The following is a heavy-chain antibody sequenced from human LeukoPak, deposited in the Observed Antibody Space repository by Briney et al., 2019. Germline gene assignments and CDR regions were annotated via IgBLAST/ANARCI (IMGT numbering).Heavy chain of an antibody. CDR1: GYTFTSYT. CDR2: INAGNGNT. CDR3: ARDGGYSYGLFDY. D-gene: IGHD5-18*01. J-gene: IGHJ4*02. V-gene: IGHV1-3*01. Sequence: ASVKVSCKASGYTFTSYTMHWVRQAPGQRLEWTGWINAGNGNTKYSQKFQGRVTITRDTSASTAYMELSSLRSEDTAVYYCARDGGYSYGLFDYWGQGTLVTVSS.